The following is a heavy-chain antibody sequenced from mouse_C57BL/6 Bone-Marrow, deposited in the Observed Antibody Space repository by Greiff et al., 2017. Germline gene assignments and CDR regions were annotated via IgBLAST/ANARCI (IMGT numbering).Heavy chain of an antibody. CDR2: IYPKNGNP. J-gene: IGHJ2*01. V-gene: IGHV1-81*01. CDR3: AYVVANDFDY. D-gene: IGHD1-1*01. Sequence: QVQLQQSGAELARPGASVKLSCKASGYTFTSYGISWVKRSTGKGLEWIGGIYPKNGNPSYNEKFKGKATLTADKSASTAYMELRSLTSEDSAVYVCAYVVANDFDYWGQGTTLTVSS. CDR1: GYTFTSYG.